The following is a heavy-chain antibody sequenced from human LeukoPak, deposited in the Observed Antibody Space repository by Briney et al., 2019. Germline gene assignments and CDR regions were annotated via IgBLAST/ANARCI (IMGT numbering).Heavy chain of an antibody. CDR1: GYTFTGYY. CDR3: ARDPTRYSNYLGYYFDY. D-gene: IGHD4-11*01. Sequence: ASVKVSCKASGYTFTGYYMHWVRQAPGQGLEWMGWINPNSGGTNYAQKLQGRVTMTTDTSTSTAYMELRSLRSDDTAVYYCARDPTRYSNYLGYYFDYWGQGTLVTVSS. J-gene: IGHJ4*02. V-gene: IGHV1-2*02. CDR2: INPNSGGT.